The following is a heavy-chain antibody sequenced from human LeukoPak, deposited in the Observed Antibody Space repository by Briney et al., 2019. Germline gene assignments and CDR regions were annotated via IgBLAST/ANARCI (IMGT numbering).Heavy chain of an antibody. D-gene: IGHD5-24*01. Sequence: PGESLKISCKGFGYSFTYDLIWCVRQMPGKGLEWMGIIYPGDSDTRYSPSFQGQVTITADKSISTAYLQWSRLRASDTAMYYCARCGEMATISSCYFDYWGQGTLVTVSS. CDR1: GYSFTYDL. J-gene: IGHJ4*02. V-gene: IGHV5-51*01. CDR3: ARCGEMATISSCYFDY. CDR2: IYPGDSDT.